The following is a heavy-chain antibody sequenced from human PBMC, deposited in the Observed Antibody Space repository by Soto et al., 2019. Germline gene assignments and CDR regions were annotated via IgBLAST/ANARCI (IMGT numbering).Heavy chain of an antibody. Sequence: EVQLLESGGGLVQPGGSLRLSCAASGFTFSSYAMSWVRQAPGKGLEWVSAISGSGGSTYYADSVKGRFTISRDNSKNSVYLQMNSLRAEDTAVYYCANIRCPTREYYYYYGMDVWGQGTTVTVSS. V-gene: IGHV3-23*01. J-gene: IGHJ6*02. CDR1: GFTFSSYA. CDR3: ANIRCPTREYYYYYGMDV. CDR2: ISGSGGST. D-gene: IGHD1-1*01.